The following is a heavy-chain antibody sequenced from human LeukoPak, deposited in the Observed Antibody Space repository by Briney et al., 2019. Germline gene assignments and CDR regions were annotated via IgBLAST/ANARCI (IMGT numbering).Heavy chain of an antibody. CDR3: ARKGPEFGGVPDY. D-gene: IGHD3-16*01. CDR2: IIPIFGTA. CDR1: GGTFSSYA. Sequence: SVKVSCKASGGTFSSYAISWVRQAPGQGLEWMGRIIPIFGTANYAQKFQGRVTITTDESTSTAYMELSSLRSEDTAVYYCARKGPEFGGVPDYWGQGTLVTVSS. J-gene: IGHJ4*02. V-gene: IGHV1-69*05.